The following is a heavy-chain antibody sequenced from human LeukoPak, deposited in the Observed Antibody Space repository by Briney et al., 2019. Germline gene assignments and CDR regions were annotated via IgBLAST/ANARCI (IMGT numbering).Heavy chain of an antibody. CDR2: IKHDGSDK. V-gene: IGHV3-7*01. Sequence: GGSLRLSCAASGFLFSSYWMSWVRQAPGKGLEWVANIKHDGSDKYYVDSVTGRFTISRDNAKNSLSLQMNSLRVEDAAVNYCATICSNRCYGYYMDVWGKGTTVTVSS. J-gene: IGHJ6*03. CDR3: ATICSNRCYGYYMDV. CDR1: GFLFSSYW. D-gene: IGHD2-2*01.